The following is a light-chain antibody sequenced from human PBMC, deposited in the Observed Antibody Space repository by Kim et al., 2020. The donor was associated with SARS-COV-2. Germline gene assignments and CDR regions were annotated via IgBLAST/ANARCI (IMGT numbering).Light chain of an antibody. V-gene: IGLV3-1*01. J-gene: IGLJ2*01. CDR3: LTWDSHTAI. CDR2: QDN. Sequence: SYELTQPPSVSVSPGQTASISCSGNKLGNKYACWYQKKPGQSPVLVIYQDNRRGSGIPERFSGSNSGNTATLTISGTQTMDEADYYCLTWDSHTAIFGGGTQLTVL. CDR1: KLGNKY.